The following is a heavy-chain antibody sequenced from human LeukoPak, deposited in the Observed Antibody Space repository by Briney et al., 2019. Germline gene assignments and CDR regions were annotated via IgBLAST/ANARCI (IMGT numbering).Heavy chain of an antibody. V-gene: IGHV4-4*07. D-gene: IGHD2/OR15-2a*01. CDR3: ARDVFFRAHNWFDP. J-gene: IGHJ5*02. Sequence: SETLSLTCNVSGASISSHYWNWIRQAAGKGLEWIGRIYNTGSANYNPSLKSRVTISLDTSRNQISLKLTSVTAADTAVYYCARDVFFRAHNWFDPWGQGTLVTVSS. CDR1: GASISSHY. CDR2: IYNTGSA.